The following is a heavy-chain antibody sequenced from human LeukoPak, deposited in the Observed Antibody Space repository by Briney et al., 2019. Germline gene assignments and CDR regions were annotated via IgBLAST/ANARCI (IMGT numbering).Heavy chain of an antibody. D-gene: IGHD3-10*01. CDR3: AKVMVRGAGDAFDI. CDR1: GFTFNNYA. CDR2: ISNTGGTT. J-gene: IGHJ3*02. V-gene: IGHV3-23*01. Sequence: PGGSLRLSCAASGFTFNNYAMSWVRQAPGKGLEWVSAISNTGGTTYYADSVKGRFTISRDNSKNTLYLQMNSLRAEDTAVYYCAKVMVRGAGDAFDIWGQGTMVTASS.